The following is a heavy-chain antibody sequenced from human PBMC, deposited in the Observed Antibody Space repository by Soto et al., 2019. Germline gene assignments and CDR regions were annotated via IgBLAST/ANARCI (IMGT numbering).Heavy chain of an antibody. J-gene: IGHJ4*02. CDR2: IDRDGSST. V-gene: IGHV3-74*01. Sequence: PGGALEPSCDTPGFNFSNYWKHWVRQAPGKGLVWVSRIDRDGSSTSYVGSVKGRLTIPRDNSKNTLWLQINRLRAADTDVYYWVRDGKGSSFDYWGQGALVTVSP. CDR1: GFNFSNYW. D-gene: IGHD1-26*01. CDR3: VRDGKGSSFDY.